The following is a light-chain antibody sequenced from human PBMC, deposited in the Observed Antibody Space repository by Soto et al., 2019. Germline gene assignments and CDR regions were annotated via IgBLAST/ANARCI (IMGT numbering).Light chain of an antibody. CDR1: QSVSSGF. V-gene: IGKV3-20*01. CDR3: QQYGSSPWT. Sequence: EIVLTQSPGTLSLSPGERATLSCRSSQSVSSGFLAWYQQKPGQAPRLLIYGASSRATGIPDRFCGSGSGTDFTLTISRLEPEDFAVYYCQQYGSSPWTFGQGTKVDIK. J-gene: IGKJ1*01. CDR2: GAS.